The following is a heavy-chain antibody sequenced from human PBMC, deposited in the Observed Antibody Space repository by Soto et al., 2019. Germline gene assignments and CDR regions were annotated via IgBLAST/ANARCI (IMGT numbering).Heavy chain of an antibody. CDR2: IKYDGSEK. J-gene: IGHJ4*02. V-gene: IGHV3-7*01. Sequence: GGSLRLSCAASGFTFSTYSMNWVRQAPGKGLQWVANIKYDGSEKYYVDSVKGRFTISRDTAKNSLYLQMNSLRVEDTAVYYCAKGRGVDYWGQGTPVTVSS. CDR3: AKGRGVDY. CDR1: GFTFSTYS.